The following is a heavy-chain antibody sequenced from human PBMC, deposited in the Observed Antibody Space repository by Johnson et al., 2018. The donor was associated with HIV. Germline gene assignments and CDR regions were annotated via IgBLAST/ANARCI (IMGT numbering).Heavy chain of an antibody. J-gene: IGHJ3*02. D-gene: IGHD1-1*01. V-gene: IGHV3-20*04. Sequence: EQLVESGGGVVRPGGSLRLSCAASGFTFDDYGMSWVRQAPGKGLEWVSGINWNGGSTGYADSVKGLFTISRHNAKNSLYLQMNSLRAEDTAVFYCTREEPRDNDAFYIWGQGTMVTVSS. CDR2: INWNGGST. CDR3: TREEPRDNDAFYI. CDR1: GFTFDDYG.